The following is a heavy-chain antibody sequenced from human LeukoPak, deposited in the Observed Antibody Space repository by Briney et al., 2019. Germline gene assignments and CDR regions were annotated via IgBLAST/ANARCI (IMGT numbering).Heavy chain of an antibody. V-gene: IGHV4-34*01. Sequence: SETLSLTCAVYGGSFSGYYWSWIRQPPGKGLEWIGEINHSGSTNYNPSLKSRVTISVDTSKNQFSLKLSSVTAADTAVYYCARGLRIAAFDIWGQGTMVTVSS. J-gene: IGHJ3*02. D-gene: IGHD2/OR15-2a*01. CDR3: ARGLRIAAFDI. CDR2: INHSGST. CDR1: GGSFSGYY.